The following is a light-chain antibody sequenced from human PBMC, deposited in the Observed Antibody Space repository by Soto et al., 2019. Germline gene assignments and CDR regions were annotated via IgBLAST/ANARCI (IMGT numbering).Light chain of an antibody. V-gene: IGKV1-9*01. CDR3: QPYNSYSEA. CDR2: AAS. Sequence: IQLTQSPSSLSASVGDRVTITCRASQCIGGYLAWYQQKPGEAPKLLIAAASTLQRGFPSRFRGSGSGKQFTLTISSLQPDDFATYYCQPYNSYSEAFGQGTKVDI. J-gene: IGKJ1*01. CDR1: QCIGGY.